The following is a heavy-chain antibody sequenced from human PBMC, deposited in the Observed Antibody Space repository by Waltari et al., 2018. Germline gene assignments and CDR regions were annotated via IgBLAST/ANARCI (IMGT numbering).Heavy chain of an antibody. CDR1: GYTFTSYA. V-gene: IGHV1-3*01. J-gene: IGHJ4*02. Sequence: QVQLVQSGAEVKKPGASVKVSCKASGYTFTSYAMHWVRQAPGQRLEWMGWINAGNGNTKSSRKFQGRVTITRDTSASTAYMELSSLRSEDTAVYYCARDSKKYYDFWSGSRGGFDYWGQGTLVTVSS. D-gene: IGHD3-3*01. CDR2: INAGNGNT. CDR3: ARDSKKYYDFWSGSRGGFDY.